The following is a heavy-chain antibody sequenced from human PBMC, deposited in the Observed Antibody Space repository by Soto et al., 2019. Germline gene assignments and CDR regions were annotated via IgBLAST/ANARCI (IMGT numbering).Heavy chain of an antibody. CDR2: INHSGST. J-gene: IGHJ5*02. Sequence: SSGTLSLTCAVSGGSFSSYYWSWIGQPPGKGLEWIGEINHSGSTNYNPSLKSRVTISVDTSKNQFSLKLSPVTAADTAVYYCARDSTRVRRAGDWFDPWGQGTLVTVSS. D-gene: IGHD3-10*01. V-gene: IGHV4-34*01. CDR1: GGSFSSYY. CDR3: ARDSTRVRRAGDWFDP.